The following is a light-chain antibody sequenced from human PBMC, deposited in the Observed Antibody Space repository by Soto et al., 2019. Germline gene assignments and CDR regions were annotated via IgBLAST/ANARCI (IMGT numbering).Light chain of an antibody. V-gene: IGKV3-11*01. CDR3: QQRRDWPLT. CDR1: QSLGSY. J-gene: IGKJ4*01. Sequence: EIVLTQSPAPLSLSPGERATLSSRARQSLGSYLAWCQHKHGQPPRLLTYDTSNRASGIPDRFSGSWSGTDFTLAISSLDPEDFAVYYCQQRRDWPLTFGGGTKVEIK. CDR2: DTS.